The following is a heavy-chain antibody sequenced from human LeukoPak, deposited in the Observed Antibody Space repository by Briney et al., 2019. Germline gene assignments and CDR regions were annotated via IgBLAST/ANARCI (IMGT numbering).Heavy chain of an antibody. CDR3: ARGGVAPYNWFDP. CDR2: IYTSGST. V-gene: IGHV4-61*02. Sequence: ASETLSLTCIVSGGSISSGSYYWSWIRQPAGKGLEWIGRIYTSGSTNYNPSLRSRVTISVDTSKNQFSLKLSSVTAAGTAVYYCARGGVAPYNWFDPWGQGTLVTVSS. J-gene: IGHJ5*02. CDR1: GGSISSGSYY. D-gene: IGHD2-15*01.